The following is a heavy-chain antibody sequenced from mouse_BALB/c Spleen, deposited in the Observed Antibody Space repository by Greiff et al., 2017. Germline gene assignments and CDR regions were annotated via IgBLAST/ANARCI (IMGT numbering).Heavy chain of an antibody. J-gene: IGHJ4*01. CDR1: GFTFSSFG. CDR3: ASYYGSSYGAMDY. Sequence: EVKLVESGGGLVQPGGSRKLSCAASGFTFSSFGMHWVRQAPEKGLEWVAYISSGSSTIYYADTVKGRFTISRDNPKNTLFLQMTSLRSEDTAMYYCASYYGSSYGAMDYWGQGTSVTVSS. D-gene: IGHD1-1*01. V-gene: IGHV5-17*02. CDR2: ISSGSSTI.